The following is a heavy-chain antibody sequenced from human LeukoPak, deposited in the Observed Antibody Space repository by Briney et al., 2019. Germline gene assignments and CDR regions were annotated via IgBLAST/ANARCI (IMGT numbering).Heavy chain of an antibody. CDR3: AKGRKRFGEISFDY. J-gene: IGHJ4*02. V-gene: IGHV3-23*01. D-gene: IGHD3-10*01. CDR2: ISGSGGST. Sequence: GGSLRLSCAASGFTFSSYAMSWVRQAPGKGLGWVSAISGSGGSTYYADSVKGRFTISRDNSKNTLYLQMNSLRAEDTAVYYCAKGRKRFGEISFDYWGQGTLVTVSS. CDR1: GFTFSSYA.